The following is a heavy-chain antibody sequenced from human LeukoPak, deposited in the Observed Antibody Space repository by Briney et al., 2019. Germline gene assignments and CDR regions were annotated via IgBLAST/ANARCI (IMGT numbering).Heavy chain of an antibody. Sequence: PGGSLRLSCAASGFTFSSYAMHWVRQAPGKGLEWVAVISYDGSNKYYADSVKGRFTISRDNSKNTLYLQMNSLRAEDTAVYYCARGTVAVAGPFDPWGQGTLVTVSS. CDR3: ARGTVAVAGPFDP. D-gene: IGHD6-19*01. V-gene: IGHV3-30-3*01. CDR2: ISYDGSNK. CDR1: GFTFSSYA. J-gene: IGHJ5*02.